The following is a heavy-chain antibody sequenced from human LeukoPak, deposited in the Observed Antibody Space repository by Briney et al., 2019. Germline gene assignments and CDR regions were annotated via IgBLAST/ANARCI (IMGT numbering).Heavy chain of an antibody. Sequence: GGSLRLSCAASGFTFDDYAMHWVRQAPGKGLEWVSLISGDGGSTYYADSVKGRFTISRDNSKNSLYLQMNSLRTEDTALYYCAKAPQDGYVWGSYRYGLDYWGQGTLVTVSS. V-gene: IGHV3-43*02. D-gene: IGHD3-16*02. CDR3: AKAPQDGYVWGSYRYGLDY. CDR2: ISGDGGST. CDR1: GFTFDDYA. J-gene: IGHJ4*02.